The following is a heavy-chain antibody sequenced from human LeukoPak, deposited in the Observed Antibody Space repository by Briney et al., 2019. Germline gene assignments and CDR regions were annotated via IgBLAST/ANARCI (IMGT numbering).Heavy chain of an antibody. V-gene: IGHV5-51*01. CDR2: IYPGDSDT. J-gene: IGHJ6*03. D-gene: IGHD5-12*01. CDR3: ARRGYSGYDPYYMDV. CDR1: GYSFTSYW. Sequence: GESLKISCKVSGYSFTSYWIAWVRQMPGKGLEWMGIIYPGDSDTRYSPSFQGQVTISADKSISTAYLQWSSLKASDTAMYYCARRGYSGYDPYYMDVWGKGTTVTVSS.